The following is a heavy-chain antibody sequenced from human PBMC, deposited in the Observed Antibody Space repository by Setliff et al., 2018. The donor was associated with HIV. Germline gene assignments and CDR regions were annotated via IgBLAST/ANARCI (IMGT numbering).Heavy chain of an antibody. Sequence: GASVKVSCKASGYTFSTYYIHWMRQAPGQGLEWLAVINPGRGNTNYAQSFQGRVTVTRDTSTDTVYMELNSLRPEDTADYYCARGRRGVIKGRYYYMDVWGKGTTVTVSS. V-gene: IGHV1-46*01. CDR3: ARGRRGVIKGRYYYMDV. CDR1: GYTFSTYY. D-gene: IGHD3-10*01. CDR2: INPGRGNT. J-gene: IGHJ6*03.